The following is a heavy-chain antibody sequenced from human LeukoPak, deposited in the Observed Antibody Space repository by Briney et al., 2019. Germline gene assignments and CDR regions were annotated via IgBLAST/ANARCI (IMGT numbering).Heavy chain of an antibody. Sequence: SETLSLICTVSGGSICSYYWSWIRQPAGKGLEWIGRIYTSGSTNYNPSLKSRVTMSVDTSKNQFSLKLSSVTAADTAVYYCARGAPGYCSGGSCYTPFFDYWGQGTLVTVSS. J-gene: IGHJ4*02. V-gene: IGHV4-4*07. CDR2: IYTSGST. CDR1: GGSICSYY. D-gene: IGHD2-15*01. CDR3: ARGAPGYCSGGSCYTPFFDY.